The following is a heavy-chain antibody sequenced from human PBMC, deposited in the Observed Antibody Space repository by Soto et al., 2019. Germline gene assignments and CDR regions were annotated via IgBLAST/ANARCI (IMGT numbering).Heavy chain of an antibody. V-gene: IGHV4-39*07. J-gene: IGHJ5*02. D-gene: IGHD5-12*01. CDR2: IPSRGRP. CDR3: ARDTYSGYDFGL. Sequence: SETLSLTCTVSGGSISSSSYYWGWIRQPPGKGLEWIGYIPSRGRPFYNPSLTSRGTISADTSKNQLSLQLTSVTAADTAVYYCARDTYSGYDFGLWGQGTLVTVSS. CDR1: GGSISSSSYY.